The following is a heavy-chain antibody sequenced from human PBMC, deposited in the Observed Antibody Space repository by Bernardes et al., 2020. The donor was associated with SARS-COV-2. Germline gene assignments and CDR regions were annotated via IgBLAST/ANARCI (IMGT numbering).Heavy chain of an antibody. CDR2: TSGSGNTT. D-gene: IGHD3-3*01. V-gene: IGHV3-23*01. CDR3: AKDDDRPLFGAPGFDS. Sequence: GGSLRLSCAASGFTFTKYDMSWVRQAPGKGLEWVSGTSGSGNTTYYADSVKGRFTISRDNSKNTLFLQMDSLRAEDTAVYYCAKDDDRPLFGAPGFDSWGQGTLVTVSS. CDR1: GFTFTKYD. J-gene: IGHJ4*02.